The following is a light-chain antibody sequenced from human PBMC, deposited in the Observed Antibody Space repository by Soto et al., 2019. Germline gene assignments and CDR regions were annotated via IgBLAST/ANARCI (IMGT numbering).Light chain of an antibody. Sequence: EIVLTQSPATLSLSPGERSTLSLRASQSISDTLAWYQQKPGQAPRLLIYGISTRATGVPARFSGSGSGTEFTLSISSLQSEDFAVYSCQQYSQWPITFGQGTRLEIK. V-gene: IGKV3-15*01. J-gene: IGKJ5*01. CDR1: QSISDT. CDR2: GIS. CDR3: QQYSQWPIT.